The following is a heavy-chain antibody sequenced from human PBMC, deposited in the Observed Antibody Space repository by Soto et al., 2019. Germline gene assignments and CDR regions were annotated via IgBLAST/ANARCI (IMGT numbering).Heavy chain of an antibody. Sequence: QGQLVQSGAEVKKPGASVKVSCRASGYPFINYAIHWVRQAPGQGLEWMGWVNAGNCNTKYSLMLEGRFTITCDTSASTVYMELGSLDSDDTAVYYCAREHDFLTGHSFDYWGQGTLVTVTS. D-gene: IGHD3-9*01. V-gene: IGHV1-3*01. J-gene: IGHJ4*02. CDR1: GYPFINYA. CDR3: AREHDFLTGHSFDY. CDR2: VNAGNCNT.